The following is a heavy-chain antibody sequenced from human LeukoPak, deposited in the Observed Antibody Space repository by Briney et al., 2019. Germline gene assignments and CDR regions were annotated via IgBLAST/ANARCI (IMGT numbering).Heavy chain of an antibody. CDR1: GFTFSSYA. V-gene: IGHV3-23*01. J-gene: IGHJ5*02. Sequence: GSLRLSCAASGFTFSSYAMSWVRQAPRKGPEWVSAISGSGGSTYYADSVKGRLTISRDNSKKTLYLQMNSLRAEDTAVYYCAKDGKIAAAGTGPWGQGTLVTVSS. CDR3: AKDGKIAAAGTGP. CDR2: ISGSGGST. D-gene: IGHD6-13*01.